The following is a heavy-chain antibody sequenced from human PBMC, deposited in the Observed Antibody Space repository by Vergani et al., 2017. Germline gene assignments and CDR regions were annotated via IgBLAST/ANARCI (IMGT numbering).Heavy chain of an antibody. CDR2: ISSSGCTI. Sequence: QVQLVESGGGLVKPGGSLRLSCAASGFTFSDYYMSRIRQAPGKGLEWVSYISSSGCTIYYADSRKGRFTISRDNAKNSLYLQMNSLRAEDTGVYYCASSGGYYYVSSGYYPSLRNNWGQGTLVTVSS. V-gene: IGHV3-11*01. D-gene: IGHD3-22*01. J-gene: IGHJ4*02. CDR3: ASSGGYYYVSSGYYPSLRNN. CDR1: GFTFSDYY.